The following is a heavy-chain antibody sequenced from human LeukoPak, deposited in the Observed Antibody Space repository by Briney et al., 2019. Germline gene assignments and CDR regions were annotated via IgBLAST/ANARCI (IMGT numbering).Heavy chain of an antibody. CDR2: INTDGSST. CDR3: ARDGMVASVDY. J-gene: IGHJ4*02. Sequence: PGGSLRLSCAASGFTFSSYWMHWVRQAPGKGLVWVSRINTDGSSTSYADSVKGRFTISRDNAKNTLYPQMNSLRAEDTAVYYCARDGMVASVDYWGQGTLVTVSS. D-gene: IGHD2-15*01. CDR1: GFTFSSYW. V-gene: IGHV3-74*01.